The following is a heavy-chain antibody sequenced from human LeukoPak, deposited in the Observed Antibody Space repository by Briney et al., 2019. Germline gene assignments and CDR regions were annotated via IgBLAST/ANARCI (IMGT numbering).Heavy chain of an antibody. D-gene: IGHD3-10*01. CDR1: GGTFSSYA. V-gene: IGHV1-69*04. Sequence: GSSVKVSCKASGGTFSSYAIHWVRQAPGQGLEWMGRIIPILGVSNYAQKFQGRVSITADKSTSTAYMELSSLRAEDTAVYYCASFYGSGSYLDYWGQGTLVTVSS. CDR3: ASFYGSGSYLDY. J-gene: IGHJ4*02. CDR2: IIPILGVS.